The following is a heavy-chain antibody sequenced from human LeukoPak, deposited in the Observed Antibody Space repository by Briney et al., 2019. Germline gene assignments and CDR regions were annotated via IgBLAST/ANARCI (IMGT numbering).Heavy chain of an antibody. J-gene: IGHJ4*02. CDR1: GYSCGHCD. Sequence: GGPLTLLCTLSGYSCGHCDNLWLRQSPGKGLEWVGYIKNKAYGATTQYAASVIGIFTVSRDDSKSIAYLQMKSQKPEDTAVYYCSRGVHIFLWGGESVLELWGQGTVVTVSS. CDR3: SRGVHIFLWGGESVLEL. V-gene: IGHV3-49*03. CDR2: IKNKAYGATT. D-gene: IGHD2-21*01.